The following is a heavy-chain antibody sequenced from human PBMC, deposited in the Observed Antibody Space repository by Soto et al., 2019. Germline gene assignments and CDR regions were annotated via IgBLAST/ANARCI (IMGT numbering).Heavy chain of an antibody. CDR1: GFTFSSYG. D-gene: IGHD4-17*01. CDR3: ANTGRDDYGEYPFDY. CDR2: ISYDGSNK. J-gene: IGHJ4*02. V-gene: IGHV3-30*18. Sequence: QVQLVESGGGVVQPGRSLRLSCAASGFTFSSYGMHWVRQAPGKGLEWVAVISYDGSNKYYADSVKGRFTISRDNSKNTLYLQMNSLRDEDTAVYYCANTGRDDYGEYPFDYWGQGTLVTVSS.